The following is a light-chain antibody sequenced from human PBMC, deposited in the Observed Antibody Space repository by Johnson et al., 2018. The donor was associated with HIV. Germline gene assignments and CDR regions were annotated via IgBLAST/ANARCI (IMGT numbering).Light chain of an antibody. CDR1: SSNIGNNY. CDR2: ENN. CDR3: GTWDSSLSVSYV. J-gene: IGLJ1*01. V-gene: IGLV1-51*02. Sequence: QSVLTQPPSVSAAPGQKVTISCSGSSSNIGNNYVSWYQHLPGTAPKLLIYENNKRPSGSPDRFSGSKSGTSDTLDITGLQTGDEADYYCGTWDSSLSVSYVFGTGTKVTVL.